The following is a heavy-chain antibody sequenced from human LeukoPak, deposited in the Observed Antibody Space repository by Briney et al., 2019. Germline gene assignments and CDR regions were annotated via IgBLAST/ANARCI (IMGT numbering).Heavy chain of an antibody. D-gene: IGHD3-10*01. CDR1: GGTFSSYA. V-gene: IGHV1-69*13. Sequence: ASVKVSCKASGGTFSSYAISWVRQAPGQGLEWIGGIIPIFGTANYAQKFQGRVTITADESTSTAYMELSSLRSEDTAVYYCARRLGFGELEGMDVWGQGTTVTVSS. CDR3: ARRLGFGELEGMDV. CDR2: IIPIFGTA. J-gene: IGHJ6*02.